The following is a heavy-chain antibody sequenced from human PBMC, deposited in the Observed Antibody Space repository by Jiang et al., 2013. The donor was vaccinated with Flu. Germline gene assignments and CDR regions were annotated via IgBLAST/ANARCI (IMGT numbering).Heavy chain of an antibody. Sequence: LLKPSETLSLTCAVYGGSFSGYYWSWIRQPPGKGLEWIGEINHSGSTNYNPSLKSRVTISIDTSKNQFSLKLSSVTAADTAVFYCARVGAATLDYWGQGTLVTVSS. CDR2: INHSGST. V-gene: IGHV4-34*01. CDR1: GGSFSGYY. J-gene: IGHJ4*02. D-gene: IGHD3-16*01. CDR3: ARVGAATLDY.